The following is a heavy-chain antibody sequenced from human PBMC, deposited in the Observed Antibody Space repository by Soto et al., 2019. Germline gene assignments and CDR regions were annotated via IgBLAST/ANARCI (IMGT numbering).Heavy chain of an antibody. CDR3: ARAARWDYYDSSGLRGAFDI. V-gene: IGHV1-69*13. CDR2: IIPIFGTA. J-gene: IGHJ3*02. CDR1: GGTFSSYA. Sequence: SVKVSCKASGGTFSSYAISWVRQAPGQGLEWMGGIIPIFGTANYAQKFQGRVTITADESTSTAYMELSSLRSEDTAVYYCARAARWDYYDSSGLRGAFDIWGQGTMVTVSS. D-gene: IGHD3-22*01.